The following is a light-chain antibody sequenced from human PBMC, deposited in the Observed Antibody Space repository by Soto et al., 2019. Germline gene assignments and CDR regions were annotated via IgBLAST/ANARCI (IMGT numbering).Light chain of an antibody. Sequence: IVMTQSPATLSVSPGERATLSCRASQSVSSNLAWYQQKPGQAPRLLIYGASSRATGIPVRFSGSGSGTEFTLTISSLQSEDFAVYYCQQYNNWPLTFGQGTRREIK. CDR1: QSVSSN. J-gene: IGKJ5*01. CDR3: QQYNNWPLT. CDR2: GAS. V-gene: IGKV3-15*01.